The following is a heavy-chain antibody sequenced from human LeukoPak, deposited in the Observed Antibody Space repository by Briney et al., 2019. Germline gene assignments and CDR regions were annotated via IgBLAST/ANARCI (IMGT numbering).Heavy chain of an antibody. CDR1: GFTFSSYE. CDR2: ISSSGSTI. CDR3: AIDIVVVPAATDDY. J-gene: IGHJ4*02. D-gene: IGHD2-2*01. Sequence: PGGSLRLSCAASGFTFSSYEMNWVRQAPGKGLEWVSYISSSGSTIYYADSVKGRFTISRDNAKNSLYLQMNSLRAEGTAVYYCAIDIVVVPAATDDYWGQGTLVTVSS. V-gene: IGHV3-48*03.